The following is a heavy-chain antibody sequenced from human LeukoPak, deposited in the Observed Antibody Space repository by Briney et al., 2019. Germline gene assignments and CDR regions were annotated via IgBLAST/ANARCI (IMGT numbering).Heavy chain of an antibody. V-gene: IGHV1-18*04. CDR3: ARDRRGYSAYDGEGFDY. CDR1: GFTFKNYG. Sequence: ASVKVSCKASGFTFKNYGFSWVRQAPGQGLQWMGWISADNGNTKYAQNLQGRVIMTTDRSMGTAYVELTSLRSDDAAVYYCARDRRGYSAYDGEGFDYWGQGTLVTVSS. J-gene: IGHJ4*02. CDR2: ISADNGNT. D-gene: IGHD5-12*01.